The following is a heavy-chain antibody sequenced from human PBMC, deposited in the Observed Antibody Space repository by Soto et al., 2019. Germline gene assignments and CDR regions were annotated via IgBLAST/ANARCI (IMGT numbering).Heavy chain of an antibody. D-gene: IGHD3-9*01. CDR2: ISKDGSKK. CDR1: GFMLSGFG. CDR3: ADPSGYYFGLGSHDEASDM. V-gene: IGHV3-30*03. J-gene: IGHJ3*02. Sequence: QVQLVESGGGVVQPGRSLRLSCAASGFMLSGFGMHWVRQAPGKGLQWVAGISKDGSKKYYADSVQGRFTISRDKSKKTLYLQMNSLRAEDTAVYYCADPSGYYFGLGSHDEASDMWGQGTVVTVVS.